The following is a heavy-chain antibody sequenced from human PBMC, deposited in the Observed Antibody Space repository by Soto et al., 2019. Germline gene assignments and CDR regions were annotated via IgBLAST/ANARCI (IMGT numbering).Heavy chain of an antibody. Sequence: SVKVACRSSVYALTSYYMHWVRQAPGQGLEWRGWINPNSGGTNYAQKFQGRVTMTSDTSISTAYMELSRLISDDTAVYYCARDLSAIFGVVIRKGMDVWGQGTTVTVSS. CDR2: INPNSGGT. D-gene: IGHD3-3*01. V-gene: IGHV1-2*02. CDR1: VYALTSYY. CDR3: ARDLSAIFGVVIRKGMDV. J-gene: IGHJ6*02.